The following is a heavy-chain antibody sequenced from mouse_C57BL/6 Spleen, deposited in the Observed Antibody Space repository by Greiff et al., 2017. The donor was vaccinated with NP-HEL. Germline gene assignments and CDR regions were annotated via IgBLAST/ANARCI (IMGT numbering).Heavy chain of an antibody. CDR1: GYAFSSSW. J-gene: IGHJ4*01. V-gene: IGHV1-82*01. D-gene: IGHD2-4*01. CDR2: IYPGDGDT. CDR3: AKIYYDYGDFLYYAMDY. Sequence: VQLQQSGPELVKPGASVKISCKASGYAFSSSWMNWVKQRPGKGLEWIGRIYPGDGDTNYNGKFKGKATLTADKTSSTAYMQLSSLTSEDSAVYFCAKIYYDYGDFLYYAMDYWGQGTSVTVSS.